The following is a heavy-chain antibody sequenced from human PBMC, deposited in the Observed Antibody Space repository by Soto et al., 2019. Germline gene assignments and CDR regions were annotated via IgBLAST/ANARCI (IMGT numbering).Heavy chain of an antibody. CDR2: VSSGSSTI. CDR1: GFTFSSYS. V-gene: IGHV3-48*01. Sequence: GGSLRLSCAASGFTFSSYSMNWVRQAPGKGLEWVSYVSSGSSTIYYADSVKGRFTISRDNAKNSLYLQMDSLRAEDTALYYCAREKGYCTSTSCYARAYFDYWGHGTLVTGSS. CDR3: AREKGYCTSTSCYARAYFDY. D-gene: IGHD2-2*01. J-gene: IGHJ4*01.